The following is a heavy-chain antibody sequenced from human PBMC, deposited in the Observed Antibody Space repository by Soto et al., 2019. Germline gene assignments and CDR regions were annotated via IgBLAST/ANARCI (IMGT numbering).Heavy chain of an antibody. Sequence: PSETLSLTCSVSGGSISNNNYHWGWIRQPPGKGLEWMGSIYYRGNTYYNPPLRSRITISVDTSRNQFSLALSSVTAADTAVYFCARLRGGCPADFWGQGTLVTVSS. D-gene: IGHD3-16*01. CDR2: IYYRGNT. CDR1: GGSISNNNYH. CDR3: ARLRGGCPADF. J-gene: IGHJ4*02. V-gene: IGHV4-39*01.